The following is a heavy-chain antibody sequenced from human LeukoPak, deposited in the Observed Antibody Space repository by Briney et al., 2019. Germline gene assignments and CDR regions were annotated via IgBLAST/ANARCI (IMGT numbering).Heavy chain of an antibody. D-gene: IGHD1-14*01. CDR3: ARDRNRDAFDI. J-gene: IGHJ3*02. CDR2: IYYIGST. CDR1: GGSISSYY. Sequence: PSETLSLTCTVSGGSISSYYWSWIRQPPGKGLEWIGYIYYIGSTNYNPSLKSRVTISVDTSKNQFSLKLSSVTAADTAVYYCARDRNRDAFDIWGQGTMVTVSS. V-gene: IGHV4-59*01.